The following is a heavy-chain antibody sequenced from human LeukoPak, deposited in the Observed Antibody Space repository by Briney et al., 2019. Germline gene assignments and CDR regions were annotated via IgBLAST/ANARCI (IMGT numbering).Heavy chain of an antibody. CDR2: IIPIFGTA. V-gene: IGHV1-69*13. D-gene: IGHD6-19*01. J-gene: IGHJ6*02. CDR3: ASMDSSGPNYYGMDV. CDR1: GSTFSSYA. Sequence: ASVKVSCKASGSTFSSYAISWVRQAPGQGLEWMGGIIPIFGTANYAQKFQGRVTITADESMSTAYMELSSLRSEDTAVYYRASMDSSGPNYYGMDVWGQGTTVTVSS.